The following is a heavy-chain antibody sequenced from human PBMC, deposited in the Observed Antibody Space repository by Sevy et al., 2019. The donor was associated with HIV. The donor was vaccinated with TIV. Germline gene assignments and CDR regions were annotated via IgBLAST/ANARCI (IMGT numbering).Heavy chain of an antibody. V-gene: IGHV3-30-3*01. CDR3: ARDRLPLYSYVPRADAFDI. J-gene: IGHJ3*02. CDR1: GFTFSSYA. D-gene: IGHD3-10*02. Sequence: GGSLRLSCAASGFTFSSYAMHWVRQAPGKGLEWVAVISYDGSNKYYADSVKGRFTISRDNSKNTLYLQMNSLRAEDTAVYHCARDRLPLYSYVPRADAFDIWGQGTMVTVSS. CDR2: ISYDGSNK.